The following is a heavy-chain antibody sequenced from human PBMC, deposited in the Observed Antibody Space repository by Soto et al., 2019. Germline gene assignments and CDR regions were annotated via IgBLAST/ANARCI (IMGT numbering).Heavy chain of an antibody. CDR2: IWYDGSNK. CDR1: GFTFSSYG. CDR3: ARADARAFDI. Sequence: QVQLVESGGGVVQPGRSLRLSCAASGFTFSSYGMHWVRQAPGKGREWVAVIWYDGSNKYYAESVKGRFTISRDNSKNTLYLTMNSLRAEDTAVYYCARADARAFDIWGQGTMVTVSS. V-gene: IGHV3-33*01. J-gene: IGHJ3*02.